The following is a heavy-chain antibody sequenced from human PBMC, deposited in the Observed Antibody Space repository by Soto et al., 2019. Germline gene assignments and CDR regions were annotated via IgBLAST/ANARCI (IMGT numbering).Heavy chain of an antibody. CDR1: GFTFSSSA. CDR3: ARDRSLRYFDWTLY. J-gene: IGHJ4*02. D-gene: IGHD3-9*01. Sequence: PGGSLRLSCAASGFTFSSSAMSWVRQAPGKGLEWVSTISGSGGSTYYADSVKGRFTVSRDNSKNTLYLQMNSLRAEDTAVYYCARDRSLRYFDWTLYWGQGTLVTVSS. V-gene: IGHV3-23*01. CDR2: ISGSGGST.